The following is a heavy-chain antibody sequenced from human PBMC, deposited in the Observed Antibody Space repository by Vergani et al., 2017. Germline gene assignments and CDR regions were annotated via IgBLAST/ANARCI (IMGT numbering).Heavy chain of an antibody. CDR2: IWYDGSNK. CDR1: GFTFSSYG. V-gene: IGHV3-33*01. J-gene: IGHJ3*02. CDR3: ARDVGYSNAFDI. Sequence: QVQLVESGGGVVQPGRSLRLSCAASGFTFSSYGMHWVRQAPGKGLEWVAVIWYDGSNKYYPDSVKGRFTISRDNSKNTLYLQMNSLRAEDTAVYYCARDVGYSNAFDIWGQGTMVTVSS. D-gene: IGHD5-24*01.